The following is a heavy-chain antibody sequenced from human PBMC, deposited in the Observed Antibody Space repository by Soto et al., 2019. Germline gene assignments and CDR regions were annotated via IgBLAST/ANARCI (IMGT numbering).Heavy chain of an antibody. V-gene: IGHV3-23*01. Sequence: EVQLLESGGGLVQPGGSLRLSCAASGFTFSNYAMSWVRQAPGKGLEWVSIISGSGDSPYYADSVKGRFTISRDTSRNTLYLQMNSLRAGDSAKYYCAKEGTSGLYYFDYWGQGTLVTVSS. CDR2: ISGSGDSP. CDR3: AKEGTSGLYYFDY. J-gene: IGHJ4*02. CDR1: GFTFSNYA. D-gene: IGHD6-19*01.